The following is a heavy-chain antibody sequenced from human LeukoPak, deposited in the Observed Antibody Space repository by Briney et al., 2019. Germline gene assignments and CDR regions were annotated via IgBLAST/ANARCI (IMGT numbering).Heavy chain of an antibody. Sequence: SVKVSCKASGGTFSSYAISWVRQAPGQGLEWMGGIIPIFGTANYAQKFQGRVTITADESTSTAYMELSSLRSEDTAVYYYARRYCSSTSRYHFDYWGQGTLVTVSS. D-gene: IGHD2-2*01. J-gene: IGHJ4*02. CDR1: GGTFSSYA. CDR3: ARRYCSSTSRYHFDY. CDR2: IIPIFGTA. V-gene: IGHV1-69*01.